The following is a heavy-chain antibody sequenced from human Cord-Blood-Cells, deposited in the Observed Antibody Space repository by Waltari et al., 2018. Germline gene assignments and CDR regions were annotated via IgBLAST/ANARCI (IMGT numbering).Heavy chain of an antibody. V-gene: IGHV1-18*01. CDR2: ISAYNGNT. J-gene: IGHJ3*02. CDR1: GYTFTSYG. CDR3: ARPTYYDVWSGYYDAFDI. Sequence: QVQLVQSGAEVKKPGASVKVSCKASGYTFTSYGISWVRQAPGQGLELMGWISAYNGNTNYAQKLQGRVTMHTDTSTSTAYMYLRSLRSDDTAVYYCARPTYYDVWSGYYDAFDIWGQGTMVTVSS. D-gene: IGHD3-3*01.